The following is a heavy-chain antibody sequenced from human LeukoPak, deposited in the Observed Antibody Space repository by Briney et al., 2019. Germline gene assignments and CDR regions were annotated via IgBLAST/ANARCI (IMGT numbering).Heavy chain of an antibody. Sequence: GGSLRLSCAASGFNFGGYWMSWVRHAPGKGLGRVANIRYDGSETFYGDSVKGRFTVSRDNAKNSLYLQMNSLRVEDTGVYYCASATGDKGGYFDSWGKGAQVTVSS. D-gene: IGHD7-27*01. CDR1: GFNFGGYW. CDR2: IRYDGSET. J-gene: IGHJ4*02. CDR3: ASATGDKGGYFDS. V-gene: IGHV3-7*01.